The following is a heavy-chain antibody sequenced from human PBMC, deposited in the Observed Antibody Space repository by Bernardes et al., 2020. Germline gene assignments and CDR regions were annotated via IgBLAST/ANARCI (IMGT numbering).Heavy chain of an antibody. CDR1: GGSISSYY. J-gene: IGHJ4*02. V-gene: IGHV4-59*01. D-gene: IGHD5-12*01. Sequence: SETLSLTCTVSGGSISSYYWSWIRQPPGKGLEWIGYIYYSGSTNYNPSLKSRVTISVDTSKNQFSLKLSSVTAADTAVYYCARGRRDGYNWYFDYWGQGTLVTVSS. CDR3: ARGRRDGYNWYFDY. CDR2: IYYSGST.